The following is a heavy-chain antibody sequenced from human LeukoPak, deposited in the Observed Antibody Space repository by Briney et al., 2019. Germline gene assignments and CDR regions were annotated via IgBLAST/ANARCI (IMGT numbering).Heavy chain of an antibody. V-gene: IGHV4-34*01. CDR1: GFTFSSYW. J-gene: IGHJ4*02. CDR3: ARGGYYYDSSGYYYHY. Sequence: GSLRLSCAASGFTFSSYWMHWVRQPPGKGLEWIGEINHSGSTNYNPSLKSRVTISVDTSKNQFSLKLSSVTAADTAVYYCARGGYYYDSSGYYYHYWGQGTLVTVSS. D-gene: IGHD3-22*01. CDR2: INHSGST.